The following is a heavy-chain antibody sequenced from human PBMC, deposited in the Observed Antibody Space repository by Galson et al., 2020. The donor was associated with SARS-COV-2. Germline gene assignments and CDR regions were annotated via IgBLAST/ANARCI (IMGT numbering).Heavy chain of an antibody. J-gene: IGHJ4*02. CDR1: GFIFSSYW. CDR3: ARVKYGDYIFDY. CDR2: INSDGTST. V-gene: IGHV3-74*01. Sequence: GGSLRLSCAASGFIFSSYWMHWVRQVPGKGLVWVSRINSDGTSTDYADSVKGRFSISRDNAKKTMSLEMNNLRAEDTAVYYCARVKYGDYIFDYWGQGTLVTVSS. D-gene: IGHD4-17*01.